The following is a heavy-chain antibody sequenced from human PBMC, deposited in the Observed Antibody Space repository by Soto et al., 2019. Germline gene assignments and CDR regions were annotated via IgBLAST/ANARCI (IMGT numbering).Heavy chain of an antibody. CDR3: ARGTVVPPLVY. J-gene: IGHJ4*02. CDR1: GGSLSGYY. V-gene: IGHV4-34*01. Sequence: PSETLSLTSAVYGGSLSGYYWTWIRQPPGKGLEWIGEINHTGSPNYNPSLKSRVTISVDTSKYQISLKLNSVTAADTAVYYCARGTVVPPLVYWGRGTLVTVSS. D-gene: IGHD2-15*01. CDR2: INHTGSP.